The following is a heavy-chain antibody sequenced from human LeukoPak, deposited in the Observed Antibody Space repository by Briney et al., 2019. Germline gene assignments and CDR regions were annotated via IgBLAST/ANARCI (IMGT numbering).Heavy chain of an antibody. V-gene: IGHV3-30*18. D-gene: IGHD6-13*01. J-gene: IGHJ5*02. Sequence: GGSLRLSCAASGFTFSSYGMHWVRQAPGKGLEWVAVISYDGSNKYYADSVKGRFTISRDNSKYTLYLQMNSLRAEDTAVYYCAKSWSAIAAAGIGWFDPWGQGTLVTVSS. CDR2: ISYDGSNK. CDR1: GFTFSSYG. CDR3: AKSWSAIAAAGIGWFDP.